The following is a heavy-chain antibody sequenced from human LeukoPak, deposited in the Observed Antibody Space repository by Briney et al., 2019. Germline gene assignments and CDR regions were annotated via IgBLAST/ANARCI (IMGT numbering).Heavy chain of an antibody. D-gene: IGHD2-2*01. J-gene: IGHJ4*02. CDR1: GGSISSYY. CDR2: IYTSGST. Sequence: PETLSLTCTVSGGSISSYYWSWIRQPAGKGLEWIGRIYTSGSTNYNPPLKSRVTISVDRSKNQFSLKLSSVTAADTAVYYCARDCSITSCYDWGQGTLVTVSS. CDR3: ARDCSITSCYD. V-gene: IGHV4-4*07.